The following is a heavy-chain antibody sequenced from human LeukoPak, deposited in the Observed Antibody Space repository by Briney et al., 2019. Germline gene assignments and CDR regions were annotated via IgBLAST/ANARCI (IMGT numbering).Heavy chain of an antibody. D-gene: IGHD6-13*01. V-gene: IGHV3-23*01. CDR2: ISPRGGGT. Sequence: GGSLRLSCAASGFIFRNYGMNWVRQAPGKGLEWLSGISPRGGGTYYADSVKGRFTISRDNAKNSLYLQMNSLRAEDTAFYYCARDLYSSSWYFVSPGGYWGQGTLVTVSS. CDR3: ARDLYSSSWYFVSPGGY. CDR1: GFIFRNYG. J-gene: IGHJ4*02.